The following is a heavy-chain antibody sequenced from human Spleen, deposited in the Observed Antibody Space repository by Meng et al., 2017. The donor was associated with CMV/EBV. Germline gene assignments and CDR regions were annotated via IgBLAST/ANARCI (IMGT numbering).Heavy chain of an antibody. CDR1: GYTFTGYY. J-gene: IGHJ6*02. D-gene: IGHD2-2*01. CDR3: ARERYLEPAASPAYYYYGIDV. Sequence: ASVKVSCKASGYTFTGYYMHWVRQAPGQGLEWMGWINPHSGDTNYAQKFQGRVAMASDTSISTAYVELSRLRSDDTAIYYCARERYLEPAASPAYYYYGIDVWGQGTTVTVSS. V-gene: IGHV1-2*02. CDR2: INPHSGDT.